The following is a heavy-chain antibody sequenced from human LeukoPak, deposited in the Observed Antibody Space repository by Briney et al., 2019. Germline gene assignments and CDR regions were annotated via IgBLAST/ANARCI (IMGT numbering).Heavy chain of an antibody. J-gene: IGHJ4*02. CDR1: GGSISPYY. V-gene: IGHV4-59*08. Sequence: SETLSLTCTVSGGSISPYYWSWIRQPPGKGLDWIGYIYYSGSTNYSPSLKSRVTISLDTSKNQFSLKLNSVTAADTAVYYCARCTSTSCYNFDYWGQGTLVTVSS. D-gene: IGHD2-2*02. CDR2: IYYSGST. CDR3: ARCTSTSCYNFDY.